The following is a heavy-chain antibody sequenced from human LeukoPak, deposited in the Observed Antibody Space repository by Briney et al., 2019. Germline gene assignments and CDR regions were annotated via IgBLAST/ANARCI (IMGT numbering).Heavy chain of an antibody. Sequence: ASVKVSCKASGYTFTSYDINWVRQATGQGLEWVGWMNPNSGNTGYAQKFQGRVTITRNTSISTAYMELSSLRSEDTAVYYCARGGYGDYLVDPWGQGTLVTVSS. J-gene: IGHJ5*02. CDR2: MNPNSGNT. D-gene: IGHD4-17*01. CDR3: ARGGYGDYLVDP. V-gene: IGHV1-8*01. CDR1: GYTFTSYD.